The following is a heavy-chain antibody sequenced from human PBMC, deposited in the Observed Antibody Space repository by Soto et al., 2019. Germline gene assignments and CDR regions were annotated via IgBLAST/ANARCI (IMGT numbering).Heavy chain of an antibody. Sequence: GGSLRLSCAASGFTFSSYAMSWVRQAPGKGLEWVSSISGGGGSTYYADSVRGRFTISRDNSKNTLYLQMNSLRAEDTALYYCAKAPYDFWSGYSAWGQGTLVTVSS. CDR3: AKAPYDFWSGYSA. CDR1: GFTFSSYA. V-gene: IGHV3-23*01. J-gene: IGHJ4*02. CDR2: ISGGGGST. D-gene: IGHD3-3*01.